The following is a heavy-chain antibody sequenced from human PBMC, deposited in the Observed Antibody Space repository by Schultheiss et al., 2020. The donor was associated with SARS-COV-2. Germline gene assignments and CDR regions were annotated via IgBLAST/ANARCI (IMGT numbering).Heavy chain of an antibody. CDR1: GFTFSSYA. CDR2: ISYDGSNK. D-gene: IGHD3-22*01. J-gene: IGHJ4*02. CDR3: AREGSGYYDSSGYTD. V-gene: IGHV3-30*07. Sequence: GGSLRLSCAASGFTFSSYAMHWVRQAPGKGLEWVAVISYDGSNKYYADSVKGRFTISRDNSKNTLYLQMNSLRAEDTAVYYCAREGSGYYDSSGYTDWGQGTLVTVSS.